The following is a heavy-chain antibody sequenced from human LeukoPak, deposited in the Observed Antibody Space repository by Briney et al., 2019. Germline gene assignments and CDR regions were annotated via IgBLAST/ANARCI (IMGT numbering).Heavy chain of an antibody. CDR3: ANADYDFWSGYFVDY. J-gene: IGHJ4*02. CDR1: GFTFSSYA. Sequence: GGSLRLSCADSGFTFSSYAMSWVRQAPGKGLEWVSAISGSGGSTYYADSVKGRFTISRDNSKNTLYLQMNSLRAEDTAVYYCANADYDFWSGYFVDYWGQGTLVTVSS. V-gene: IGHV3-23*01. CDR2: ISGSGGST. D-gene: IGHD3-3*01.